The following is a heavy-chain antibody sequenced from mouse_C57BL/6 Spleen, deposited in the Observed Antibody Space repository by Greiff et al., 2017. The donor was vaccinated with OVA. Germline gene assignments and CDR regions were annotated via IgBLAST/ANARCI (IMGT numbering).Heavy chain of an antibody. V-gene: IGHV5-16*01. CDR3: ARGSGSSYWYFEV. J-gene: IGHJ1*03. CDR2: INYDGSST. CDR1: GFTFSDYY. Sequence: EVMLVESEGGLVQPGSSMKLSCTASGFTFSDYYMAWVRQVPEKGLEWVANINYDGSSTYYLDSLKSRFIISRDNAKNILYLQMSSLKSEDTATYYCARGSGSSYWYFEVWGTGTTVTVSS. D-gene: IGHD1-1*01.